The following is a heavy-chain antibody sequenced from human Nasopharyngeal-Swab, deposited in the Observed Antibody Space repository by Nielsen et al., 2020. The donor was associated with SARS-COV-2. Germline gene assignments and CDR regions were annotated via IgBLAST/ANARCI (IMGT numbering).Heavy chain of an antibody. D-gene: IGHD1-26*01. CDR3: ARESYSWSWYGPDY. CDR2: IDNDGSST. CDR1: GFTFTDYW. V-gene: IGHV3-74*03. Sequence: GGSLRLSCTVSGFTFTDYWMHRLRQSPGKGPVWLSRIDNDGSSTTYADSVRGRFTISRDNARNTLFLQLHSLRAEDTAVYYCARESYSWSWYGPDYWGQGTQVTVSS. J-gene: IGHJ4*02.